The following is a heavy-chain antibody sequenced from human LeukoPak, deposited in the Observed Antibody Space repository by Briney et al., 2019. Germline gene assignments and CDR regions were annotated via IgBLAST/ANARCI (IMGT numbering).Heavy chain of an antibody. Sequence: ASVKVSCKVSGYTLTELSMHWVRQAPGKGLEWVGGFDPEDGETIYAQKFQGRVTMTEDTSTDTAYMELSSLRSEDTAVYYCATDRDFWSGYSSFDYWGQGTLVTVSS. CDR2: FDPEDGET. CDR1: GYTLTELS. D-gene: IGHD3-3*01. V-gene: IGHV1-24*01. J-gene: IGHJ4*02. CDR3: ATDRDFWSGYSSFDY.